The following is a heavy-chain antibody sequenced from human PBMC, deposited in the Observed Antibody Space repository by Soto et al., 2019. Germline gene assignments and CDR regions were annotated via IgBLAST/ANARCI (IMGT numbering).Heavy chain of an antibody. D-gene: IGHD5-18*01. V-gene: IGHV3-11*01. CDR1: GFTFSDYY. CDR3: AVPPVTAMVYYFDY. J-gene: IGHJ4*02. Sequence: GGSLRLSCAASGFTFSDYYMSWIRQAPGKGLEWVSYISSSGSTIYYADSVKGRFTISRDNAKNSLYLQMNSLRAEDTAVYYCAVPPVTAMVYYFDYWGQGTLVTVSS. CDR2: ISSSGSTI.